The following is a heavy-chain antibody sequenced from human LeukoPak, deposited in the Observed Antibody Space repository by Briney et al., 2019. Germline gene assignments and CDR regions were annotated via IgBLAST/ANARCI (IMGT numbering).Heavy chain of an antibody. CDR2: IGTAGDT. V-gene: IGHV3-13*01. Sequence: PGGSLRLSCAASGFTFSSYAMSWVRQATGKGLEWVSAIGTAGDTFYPGSVKGRFTISRENAKNSLYLQMNNLRAEDTAVYYCARQMTPHGNFDYWGQGTLVTVSS. CDR1: GFTFSSYA. J-gene: IGHJ4*02. CDR3: ARQMTPHGNFDY. D-gene: IGHD1-26*01.